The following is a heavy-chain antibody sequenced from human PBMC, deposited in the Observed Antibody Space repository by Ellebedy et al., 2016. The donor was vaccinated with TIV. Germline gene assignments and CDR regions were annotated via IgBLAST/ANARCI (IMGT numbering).Heavy chain of an antibody. CDR3: ARDHMAVAGPLSVFDY. CDR1: GFIFSSYS. V-gene: IGHV3-21*01. Sequence: GESLKISCAASGFIFSSYSVNWVRQVPGKGLEWVSSISSSTTYIYYADSVKGRFTISRDNAKNSLYLQMDSLRAEDTAVYYCARDHMAVAGPLSVFDYWGQGTLVTVSS. D-gene: IGHD6-19*01. J-gene: IGHJ4*02. CDR2: ISSSTTYI.